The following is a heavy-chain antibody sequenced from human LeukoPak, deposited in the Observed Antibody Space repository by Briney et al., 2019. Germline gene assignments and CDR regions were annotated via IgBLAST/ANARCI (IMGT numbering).Heavy chain of an antibody. Sequence: PGGSLRLSCAASGFTFSSYAMHWVRQAPGKGLEWVAVISYDGSNKYYADSVKGRFTISRDNSKNTLYLQMNSLRAEDTAVYYCARGGGGRYYYYYYYMDVWGKGTTVTVSS. CDR2: ISYDGSNK. CDR1: GFTFSSYA. V-gene: IGHV3-30*04. J-gene: IGHJ6*03. CDR3: ARGGGGRYYYYYYYMDV. D-gene: IGHD4-23*01.